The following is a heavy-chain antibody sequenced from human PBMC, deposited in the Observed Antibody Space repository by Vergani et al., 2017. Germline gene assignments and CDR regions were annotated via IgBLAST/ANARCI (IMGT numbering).Heavy chain of an antibody. Sequence: QLQLQESGPGLVKPSETLSLTCTVSGGSISSSSYYWGWMRQPPGKGLEWIGSIYYSGSTYYNPSLKGRITISVDTSKNQFSLKLRSVTAADTAVYSCARPIAAAGTDWMGFQHWGQGTLVTVSS. J-gene: IGHJ1*01. D-gene: IGHD6-13*01. CDR3: ARPIAAAGTDWMGFQH. V-gene: IGHV4-39*01. CDR2: IYYSGST. CDR1: GGSISSSSYY.